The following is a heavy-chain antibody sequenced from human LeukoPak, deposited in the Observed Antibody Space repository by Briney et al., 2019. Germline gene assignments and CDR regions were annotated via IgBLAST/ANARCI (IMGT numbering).Heavy chain of an antibody. D-gene: IGHD5-24*01. V-gene: IGHV3-30*04. CDR2: ISYDGSNK. CDR3: ARGQRWLQPHDAFDI. J-gene: IGHJ3*02. CDR1: GFTFSSYA. Sequence: PGGSLRLSCAASGFTFSSYAMHWVRQAPGKGLEWVAVISYDGSNKYYADSVKGRFTISRDNSKNTLYLQMNSLRAEDTAVYYCARGQRWLQPHDAFDIWGKGTMVTVSA.